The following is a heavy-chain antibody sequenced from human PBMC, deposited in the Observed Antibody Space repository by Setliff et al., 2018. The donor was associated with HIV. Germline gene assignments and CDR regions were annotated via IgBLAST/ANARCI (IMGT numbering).Heavy chain of an antibody. J-gene: IGHJ6*03. D-gene: IGHD1-26*01. CDR2: IYYTGST. Sequence: PSETLSLTCAVYGGSFSGYYWSWIRQPPGKGLEWIGNIYYTGSTHHNPSLESRVATSVDTSKNQFSLKLSSVTAADTAVYYCARIVRWELVATSTFFYYYMDVWGKGTTVTVSS. CDR3: ARIVRWELVATSTFFYYYMDV. CDR1: GGSFSGYY. V-gene: IGHV4-34*01.